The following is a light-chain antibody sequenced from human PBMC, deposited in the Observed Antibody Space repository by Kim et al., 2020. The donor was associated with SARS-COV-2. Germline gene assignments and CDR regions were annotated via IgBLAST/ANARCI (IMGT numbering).Light chain of an antibody. CDR3: SSYAGNNNQHVF. CDR2: EVN. V-gene: IGLV2-8*01. CDR1: SSDVGGYNY. J-gene: IGLJ2*01. Sequence: QSALTQPPSASGSPGQSVTISCTGTSSDVGGYNYVSWYQQHPGKAPKLLIYEVNKRPSGVPDRFSGSRSGNTASLTVSGLQAEDEADYYCSSYAGNNNQHVFFGGGTQLTVL.